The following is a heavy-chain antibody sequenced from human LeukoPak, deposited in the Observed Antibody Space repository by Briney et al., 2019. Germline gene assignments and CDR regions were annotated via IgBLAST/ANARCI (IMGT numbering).Heavy chain of an antibody. V-gene: IGHV4-4*07. J-gene: IGHJ4*02. CDR1: GGSISSYY. D-gene: IGHD6-19*01. CDR2: IHTSGST. CDR3: ARDIAVAGTPYYFDY. Sequence: SETLSLTCTVSGGSISSYYWSWIRQPAGKGLEWIGRIHTSGSTNYNPSLKSRVTMSVDTSKNQFSLKLSSVTAADTAVYYCARDIAVAGTPYYFDYWGQGTLVTVSS.